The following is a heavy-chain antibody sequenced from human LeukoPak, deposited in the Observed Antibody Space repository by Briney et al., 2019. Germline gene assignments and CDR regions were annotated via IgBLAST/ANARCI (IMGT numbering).Heavy chain of an antibody. V-gene: IGHV3-23*01. CDR1: GFIFKSYA. CDR3: ARRGGSSWSSFDY. D-gene: IGHD6-13*01. CDR2: ISGFGGST. J-gene: IGHJ4*02. Sequence: GGSLTLSCAASGFIFKSYAMNWVRQAPGKGLEWVSGISGFGGSTYYAASVKGRFTISRDNSGDTLFLHLDNLRVEDTAMYYCARRGGSSWSSFDYWGQGSLVTVSS.